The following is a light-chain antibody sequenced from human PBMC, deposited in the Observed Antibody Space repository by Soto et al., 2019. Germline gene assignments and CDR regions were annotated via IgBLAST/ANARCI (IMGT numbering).Light chain of an antibody. V-gene: IGLV2-11*01. Sequence: QSALTQPRSVSGSPGQSVTISCTGTSSDVGGYNYVSWYQQHPGKAPKLMIYDVSKRPSGVPDRFSGSKSGNTASLTISGLQAEDEADYYCCSYAGSSVYVVFGGGTKVTVL. CDR1: SSDVGGYNY. J-gene: IGLJ2*01. CDR2: DVS. CDR3: CSYAGSSVYVV.